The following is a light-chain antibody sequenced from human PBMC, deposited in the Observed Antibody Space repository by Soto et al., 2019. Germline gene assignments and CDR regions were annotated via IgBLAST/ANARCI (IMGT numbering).Light chain of an antibody. J-gene: IGKJ5*01. CDR3: QQRNSWPPIT. Sequence: DIVLTQSPVTLSLSPGERATLSCRASQSVRTYLAWYQVKPGQAPRLLIYDASSRASGVPARFSGSGSGTDFTLTISSLEPEDFALYYCQQRNSWPPITFGQGTRLEIK. V-gene: IGKV3-11*01. CDR2: DAS. CDR1: QSVRTY.